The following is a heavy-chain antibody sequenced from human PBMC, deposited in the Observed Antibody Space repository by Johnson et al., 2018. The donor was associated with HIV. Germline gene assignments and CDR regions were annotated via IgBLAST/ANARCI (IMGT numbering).Heavy chain of an antibody. CDR2: ISYDGSNN. D-gene: IGHD3-22*01. Sequence: QVQLMESGGGVVQPGRSLRLSCAASGFTFSSYAMHWVRQAPGKGLEWVAVISYDGSNNYYADSVKGRFTISRDNSKNTLYLEMNSLRAEDTAVYYCAKDTGAYYDTFLAFDIWGQGTMVTVSS. CDR1: GFTFSSYA. V-gene: IGHV3-30*04. J-gene: IGHJ3*02. CDR3: AKDTGAYYDTFLAFDI.